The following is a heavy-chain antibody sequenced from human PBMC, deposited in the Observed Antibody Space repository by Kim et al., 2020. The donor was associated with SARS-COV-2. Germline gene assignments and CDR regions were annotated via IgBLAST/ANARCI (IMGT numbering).Heavy chain of an antibody. D-gene: IGHD6-19*01. CDR3: ARDVYFSGWQVGALDI. CDR2: INADNGSS. J-gene: IGHJ3*02. Sequence: ASVKVSCKASGYNFTMYALHWVRQAPGQRLEWMGWINADNGSSKNSRKFQGRVTIIRDTSASTAYMELRSLRSEDTAVYYCARDVYFSGWQVGALDIWGQGTLVTVSS. V-gene: IGHV1-3*01. CDR1: GYNFTMYA.